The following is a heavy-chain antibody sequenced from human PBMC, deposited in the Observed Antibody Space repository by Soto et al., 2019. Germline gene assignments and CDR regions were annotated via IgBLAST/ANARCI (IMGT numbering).Heavy chain of an antibody. CDR1: GGFVSSGSYY. CDR3: ARVERGTATPVVDAFEI. D-gene: IGHD2-21*02. CDR2: MSHSGGT. V-gene: IGHV4-34*01. Sequence: QVQLQQWGAGLLKPSETLSLTCAAYGGFVSSGSYYWSWIRQPPGKGLEWIGEMSHSGGTHFNPSLKSRVTISVDTTKNQFSLKMSSVTAADTALYYCARVERGTATPVVDAFEIWGPGTMVTVSS. J-gene: IGHJ3*02.